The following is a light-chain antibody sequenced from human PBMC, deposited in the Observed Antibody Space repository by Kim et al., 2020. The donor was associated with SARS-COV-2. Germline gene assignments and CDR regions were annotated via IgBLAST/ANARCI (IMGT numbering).Light chain of an antibody. Sequence: VSPGQTASITCSGDKLGDKYACWYQQKPGQSPVLVIYQDTKRPSGIPERFSGSNSGNTATLTISGTQAMDEADYYCQAWDSSTYVFGTGTKVTVL. CDR1: KLGDKY. CDR2: QDT. V-gene: IGLV3-1*01. J-gene: IGLJ1*01. CDR3: QAWDSSTYV.